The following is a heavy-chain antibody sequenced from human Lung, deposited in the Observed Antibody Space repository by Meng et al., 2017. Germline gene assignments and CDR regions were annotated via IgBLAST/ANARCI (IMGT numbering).Heavy chain of an antibody. Sequence: QVQRVQAGGEVKKPGASVQVSGMTSGYTFTNYVIHWVRQAPGQRLEWMGGIRVGNDETHYSQKSQGRVTISRDTSASTAYMELSSLRSEDTAIYYCARDLNGDRGIYFDYWGQGTLVTVSS. D-gene: IGHD3-10*01. CDR3: ARDLNGDRGIYFDY. V-gene: IGHV1-3*01. CDR2: IRVGNDET. CDR1: GYTFTNYV. J-gene: IGHJ4*02.